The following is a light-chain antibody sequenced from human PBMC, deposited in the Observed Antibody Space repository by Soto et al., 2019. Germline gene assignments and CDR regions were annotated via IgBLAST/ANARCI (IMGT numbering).Light chain of an antibody. CDR3: QQYGGSPPYT. CDR1: QSVSNNY. J-gene: IGKJ2*01. Sequence: EIVLTQSPGTLSLSPGERATLSCRASQSVSNNYLDWYQQKPGQAPRLLIYGASSRATGIPDRFSGSGSGTDFTLTISRLETEDFAVYYCQQYGGSPPYTFGQGTKLEIK. CDR2: GAS. V-gene: IGKV3-20*01.